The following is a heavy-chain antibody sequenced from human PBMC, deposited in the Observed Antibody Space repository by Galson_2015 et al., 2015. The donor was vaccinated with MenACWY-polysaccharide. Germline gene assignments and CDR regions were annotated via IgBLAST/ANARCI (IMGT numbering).Heavy chain of an antibody. V-gene: IGHV3-23*01. CDR3: AKGGGSYPYYYYGMDV. D-gene: IGHD1-26*01. CDR1: GFTFSTYA. J-gene: IGHJ6*02. CDR2: ISGSSSRT. Sequence: RLSCAASGFTFSTYAMSWVRQAPGKGLEWVSAISGSSSRTYYADSVKGRFTISRDNSKNTVSLQMNSLRAEDTAVYYCAKGGGSYPYYYYGMDVWGQGTTVTVSS.